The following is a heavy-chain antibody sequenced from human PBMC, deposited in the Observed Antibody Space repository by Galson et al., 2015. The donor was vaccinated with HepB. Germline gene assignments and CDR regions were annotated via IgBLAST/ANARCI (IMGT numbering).Heavy chain of an antibody. CDR2: FDPEDGET. J-gene: IGHJ5*02. CDR3: ATDLGVRVGYCSGGSCDGWVPVFDP. D-gene: IGHD2-15*01. Sequence: SVKVSCKVSGYTLTELSMHWVRQAPGKGLEWMGGFDPEDGETIYAQKFQGRVTMTEDTSTDTAYMELSSLRSEDTAVYYCATDLGVRVGYCSGGSCDGWVPVFDPWGQGTLVTVSS. V-gene: IGHV1-24*01. CDR1: GYTLTELS.